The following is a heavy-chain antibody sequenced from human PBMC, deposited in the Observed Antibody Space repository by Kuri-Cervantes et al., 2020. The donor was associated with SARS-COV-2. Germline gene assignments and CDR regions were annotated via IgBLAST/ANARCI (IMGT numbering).Heavy chain of an antibody. J-gene: IGHJ4*02. CDR1: GYSISSGYY. Sequence: SETLSLTCTVSGYSISSGYYWGWIRQPPGKGLEWIGSIYHGGSTYYNPSLKSRVTISVDTSKNQFSLKLSSVTAADTAVYYCARTVTTTPDYWGQGTLVTVSS. CDR2: IYHGGST. D-gene: IGHD4-11*01. V-gene: IGHV4-38-2*02. CDR3: ARTVTTTPDY.